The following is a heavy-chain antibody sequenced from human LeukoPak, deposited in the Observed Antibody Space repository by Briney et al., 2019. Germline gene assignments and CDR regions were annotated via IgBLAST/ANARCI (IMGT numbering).Heavy chain of an antibody. CDR3: ARGELGWSSGYYDY. D-gene: IGHD3-22*01. J-gene: IGHJ4*02. V-gene: IGHV4-59*01. CDR1: GGSISSYY. Sequence: SETLSLTCTVSGGSISSYYWSWIRQPPGKGLEWIGYIYYSGSTNYNPSLKSRVTISVDTSKNQFSLKLSSVTAADTAVYYCARGELGWSSGYYDYWGQGTLVTVSS. CDR2: IYYSGST.